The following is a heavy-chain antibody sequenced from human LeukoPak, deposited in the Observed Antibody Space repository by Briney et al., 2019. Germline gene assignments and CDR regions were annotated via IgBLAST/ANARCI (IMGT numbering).Heavy chain of an antibody. CDR3: AKDMGEAAAFDI. CDR2: ISWNSGSI. CDR1: GFTFSSYS. V-gene: IGHV3-9*01. J-gene: IGHJ3*02. D-gene: IGHD3-16*01. Sequence: PGGSLRLSCAASGFTFSSYSMNWVRQAPGKGLEWVSGISWNSGSIGYADSVKGRFTISRDNAKNSLYLQMNSLRAEDTALYYCAKDMGEAAAFDIWGQGTMVTVSS.